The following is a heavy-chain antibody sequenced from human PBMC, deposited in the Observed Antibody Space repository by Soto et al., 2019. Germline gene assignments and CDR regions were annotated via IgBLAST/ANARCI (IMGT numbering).Heavy chain of an antibody. CDR1: GGSISSSSYY. D-gene: IGHD6-13*01. CDR3: ARTGYSSSWTYYYYYGMDV. Sequence: QLQLQESGPGLVKPSETLSLTCTVSGGSISSSSYYWGWIRQPPGKGLEWIGSIYYSGSTYYNPSLKRRVTISVDTSKNQFSLKLSSVTAADTAVYYCARTGYSSSWTYYYYYGMDVWGQGTTVTVSS. J-gene: IGHJ6*02. CDR2: IYYSGST. V-gene: IGHV4-39*01.